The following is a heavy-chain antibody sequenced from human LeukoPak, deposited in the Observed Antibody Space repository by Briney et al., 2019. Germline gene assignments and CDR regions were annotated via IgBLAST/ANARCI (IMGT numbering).Heavy chain of an antibody. D-gene: IGHD3-3*01. V-gene: IGHV4-59*08. J-gene: IGHJ4*02. Sequence: SETLSLTCTVSGASISNSYWTWIRQPPGKGLEWIGYIYSSGSANYNPSLKSRVTISVDTSKNQFSLKLSSVTAADTAVYYCARGPGITIFGVVTGPFDYWGQGTLVTVSS. CDR3: ARGPGITIFGVVTGPFDY. CDR2: IYSSGSA. CDR1: GASISNSY.